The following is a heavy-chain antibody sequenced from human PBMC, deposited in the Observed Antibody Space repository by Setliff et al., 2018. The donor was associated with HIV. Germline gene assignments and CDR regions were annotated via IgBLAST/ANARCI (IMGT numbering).Heavy chain of an antibody. CDR1: GYTFTGYY. J-gene: IGHJ4*01. CDR3: ARVPSGAAGLVRAGFYF. CDR2: INIDSGHT. Sequence: GASVKVSCKASGYTFTGYYMHWVRQAPGQGLEWMGWINIDSGHTNFAQKFQDRVTVTTDTSTNTTYMELRGLRSDDTATYYCARVPSGAAGLVRAGFYFWGQGTLVTVSS. D-gene: IGHD6-25*01. V-gene: IGHV1-2*02.